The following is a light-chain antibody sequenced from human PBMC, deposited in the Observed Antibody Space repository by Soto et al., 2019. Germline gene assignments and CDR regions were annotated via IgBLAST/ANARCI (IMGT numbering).Light chain of an antibody. V-gene: IGKV3-15*01. J-gene: IGKJ2*01. CDR2: GAS. CDR1: QSVNSN. CDR3: QQYDDWPPYT. Sequence: IVLPQSPGTLSLSPGERATLSCRASQSVNSNLAWYQQKPGQAPRLLIYGASTRATGIPARFSGGGSGTEFSLTISSLQSEDFAVYYCQQYDDWPPYTFGQGTKVDI.